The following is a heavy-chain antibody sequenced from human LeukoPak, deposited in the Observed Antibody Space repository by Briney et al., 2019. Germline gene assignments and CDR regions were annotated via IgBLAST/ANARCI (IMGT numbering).Heavy chain of an antibody. CDR2: IIPILGIA. CDR3: ASTYSSSSNWFDP. V-gene: IGHV1-69*04. CDR1: GGTFSSYA. Sequence: ASVKVSCKASGGTFSSYAISWVRQAPGQGLEWMGRIIPILGIANYAQKFQGRVTITADKSTCTAYMELSSLRSEDTAVYYCASTYSSSSNWFDPWGQGTLVTVSS. J-gene: IGHJ5*02. D-gene: IGHD6-6*01.